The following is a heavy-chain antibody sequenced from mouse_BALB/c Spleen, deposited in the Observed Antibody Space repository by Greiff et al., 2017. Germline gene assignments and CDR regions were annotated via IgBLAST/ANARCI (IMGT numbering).Heavy chain of an antibody. J-gene: IGHJ4*01. D-gene: IGHD1-1*01. Sequence: EVKLEESGGGLVKPGGSLKLSCAASGFAFSSYDMSWVRQTPEKRLEWVATISDGGSYTYYPDSVKGRFTISRDNAKNNLYLQMSSLKSEDTAMYYCARDHYYGSTPYYAMDYWGQGTSVTVSS. CDR3: ARDHYYGSTPYYAMDY. V-gene: IGHV5-4*02. CDR1: GFAFSSYD. CDR2: ISDGGSYT.